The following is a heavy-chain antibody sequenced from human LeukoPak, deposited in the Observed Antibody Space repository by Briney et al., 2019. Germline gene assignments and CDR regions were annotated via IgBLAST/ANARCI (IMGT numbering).Heavy chain of an antibody. V-gene: IGHV4-39*01. Sequence: SETLSLTCTVSSGSISSSSHYWGWIRQSPGKGLEWIGSIYYSGSTYYNPPLKSRVTISVDTSNNQFSLKLSSVTAADTAVYYCARQFDRSGYLNWFDPWGQGTLVTVSS. J-gene: IGHJ5*02. CDR3: ARQFDRSGYLNWFDP. CDR1: SGSISSSSHY. D-gene: IGHD3-22*01. CDR2: IYYSGST.